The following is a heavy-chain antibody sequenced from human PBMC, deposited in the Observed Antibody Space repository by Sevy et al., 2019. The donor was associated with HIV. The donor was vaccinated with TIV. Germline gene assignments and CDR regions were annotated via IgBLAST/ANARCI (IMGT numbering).Heavy chain of an antibody. J-gene: IGHJ4*02. V-gene: IGHV3-23*01. CDR2: ISGSGGST. CDR1: GFTFSSYA. CDR3: AGIFGDLFDY. Sequence: GGSLRLSCAASGFTFSSYAMSWVRQAPGKGLEWVADISGSGGSTYYAESVKGRFNISRENSKNTLYLQMNSLRAEDTAVYYCAGIFGDLFDYWGQGTLVTVSS. D-gene: IGHD3-3*01.